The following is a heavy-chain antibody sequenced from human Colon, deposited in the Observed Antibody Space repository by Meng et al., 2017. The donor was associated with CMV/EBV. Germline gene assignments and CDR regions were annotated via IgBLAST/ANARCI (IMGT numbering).Heavy chain of an antibody. V-gene: IGHV3-30*02. CDR3: VKVDTSRGYWYYGLDV. CDR2: IRYDGSNK. CDR1: GFTFSAYG. J-gene: IGHJ6*02. Sequence: GESLKISCAASGFTFSAYGVHWVRQAPGKGLEWVAFIRYDGSNKSYGDSVKGRFTISRDNSKNTLHLQMDSLRTDDTAVYYCVKVDTSRGYWYYGLDVWGRGTTVTVSS. D-gene: IGHD3/OR15-3a*01.